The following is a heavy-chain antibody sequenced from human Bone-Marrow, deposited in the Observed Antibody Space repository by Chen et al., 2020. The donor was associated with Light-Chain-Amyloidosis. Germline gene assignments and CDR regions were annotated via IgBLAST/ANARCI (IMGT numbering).Heavy chain of an antibody. Sequence: QVQLVESGPGLVKPSETLSLTCAVSGSSVSCGYLWGWIRQPPGKGLEWIGNIHHGGSTYYNPSLESRVAVSLDTSKNYFSLRLRSVTAADTAVYYCARVNSRLLSEDYFDFWGQGSLVTVSS. J-gene: IGHJ4*02. CDR3: ARVNSRLLSEDYFDF. D-gene: IGHD2-21*01. CDR2: IHHGGST. V-gene: IGHV4-38-2*01. CDR1: GSSVSCGYL.